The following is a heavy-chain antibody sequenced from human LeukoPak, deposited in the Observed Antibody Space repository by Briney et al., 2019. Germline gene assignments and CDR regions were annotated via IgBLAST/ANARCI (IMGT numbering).Heavy chain of an antibody. Sequence: SETLSLTCAVYGGTFSGYYWSWIRQPPGKGLEWIGAINHSGSTNYNPSLKSRVTISVDTSKNQFSLKLSSVTAADTAVYYCARGGGRDGYNNWFDPWGQGTLVTVSS. CDR1: GGTFSGYY. D-gene: IGHD5-24*01. CDR3: ARGGGRDGYNNWFDP. J-gene: IGHJ5*02. V-gene: IGHV4-34*01. CDR2: INHSGST.